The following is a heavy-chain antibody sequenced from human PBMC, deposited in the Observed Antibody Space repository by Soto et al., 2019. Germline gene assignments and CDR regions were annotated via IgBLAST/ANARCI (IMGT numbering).Heavy chain of an antibody. D-gene: IGHD2-15*01. CDR2: IIPIFGTA. CDR1: GGTFSSYA. CDR3: ARDWKSPGYCSGGSVYPYYYYYGMDV. J-gene: IGHJ6*02. Sequence: SVKVSCKASGGTFSSYAISWVRQAPGQGLEWMGGIIPIFGTANYAQKFQGRVTITADESTSTAYMELSSLRSEDTAVYYCARDWKSPGYCSGGSVYPYYYYYGMDVWGQGTTVTVSS. V-gene: IGHV1-69*13.